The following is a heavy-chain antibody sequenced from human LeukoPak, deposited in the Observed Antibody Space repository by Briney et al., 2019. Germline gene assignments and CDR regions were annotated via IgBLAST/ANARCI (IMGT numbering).Heavy chain of an antibody. V-gene: IGHV1-8*01. J-gene: IGHJ5*02. D-gene: IGHD4-23*01. CDR1: GYTFTTCD. CDR2: MNPNSGNT. Sequence: ASVKVSCKASGYTFTTCDINWLGQATGQGLEWMGWMNPNSGNTGYAQKFQGRVTMTRNTSISTAYTELRSLRSEDTAVYYCARGPNKSDGGNSGSAWFDPWGQGTLVTVSS. CDR3: ARGPNKSDGGNSGSAWFDP.